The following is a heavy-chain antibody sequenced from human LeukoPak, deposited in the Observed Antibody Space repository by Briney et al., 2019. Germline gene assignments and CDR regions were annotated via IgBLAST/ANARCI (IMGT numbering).Heavy chain of an antibody. D-gene: IGHD3-22*01. CDR3: ARDRYYYDSSGPFDP. CDR2: IYTSGST. J-gene: IGHJ5*02. Sequence: SETLSLTCTVSGGSISSYYWSWIRQPAGKGLEWIWRIYTSGSTNYNPSLKSRVTMSVDTSKNQFSLKLSSVTAAATAVYYCARDRYYYDSSGPFDPWGQGTLVTVSS. CDR1: GGSISSYY. V-gene: IGHV4-4*07.